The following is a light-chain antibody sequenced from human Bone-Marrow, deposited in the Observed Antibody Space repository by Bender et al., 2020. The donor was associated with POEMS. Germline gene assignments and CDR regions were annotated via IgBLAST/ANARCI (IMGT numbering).Light chain of an antibody. Sequence: QSALTQTASVSGSPGQSITISCSGISSDVGTYNLVSWYQQHPDKAPKLLIYEDLSGPSGSSTRSPGSKSGNMAPLKSPGIQPDDEADDNCSSYAGSSVVFGGGTKVSVL. J-gene: IGLJ2*01. CDR2: EDL. CDR1: SSDVGTYNL. V-gene: IGLV2-23*01. CDR3: SSYAGSSVV.